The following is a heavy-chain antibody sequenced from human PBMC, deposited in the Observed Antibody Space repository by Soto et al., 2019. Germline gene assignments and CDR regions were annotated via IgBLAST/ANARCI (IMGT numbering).Heavy chain of an antibody. Sequence: PSQTLSLTCAISGDSVSSNSAAWNWNRQSPSRGLEWLGRTYYRSKWYNDYAVSVKSRITINPDTSKNQFSLQLNSVTPEDTAVYYCARDLAAAGPYTAQFDYWGQGTLVTVSS. J-gene: IGHJ4*02. CDR3: ARDLAAAGPYTAQFDY. V-gene: IGHV6-1*01. CDR1: GDSVSSNSAA. D-gene: IGHD6-13*01. CDR2: TYYRSKWYN.